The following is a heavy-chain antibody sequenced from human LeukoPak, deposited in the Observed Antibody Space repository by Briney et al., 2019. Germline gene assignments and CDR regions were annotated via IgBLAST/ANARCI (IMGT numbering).Heavy chain of an antibody. CDR1: GFSFSSYV. D-gene: IGHD5-18*01. J-gene: IGHJ4*02. Sequence: PGGSLRLSCVASGFSFSSYVMNWVRPAPGTGLEWVSAISGNGGSTYYADSVKGRFTISRDNSKNTLSLQMNSLRAEDTAVYYCPKGIELWLTYFDHWGQGTLVTASS. V-gene: IGHV3-23*01. CDR2: ISGNGGST. CDR3: PKGIELWLTYFDH.